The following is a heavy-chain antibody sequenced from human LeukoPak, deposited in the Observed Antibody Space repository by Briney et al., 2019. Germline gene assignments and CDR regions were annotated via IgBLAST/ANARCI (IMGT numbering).Heavy chain of an antibody. CDR1: GFTFSSYW. V-gene: IGHV3-7*04. Sequence: GGSLRLSCAASGFTFSSYWMSWVRQAPGKGLEWVANIKQDGSEKYYVDSVKGRFTISRDNAKNSLYLQMNSLRAEDTAVYYCARGYSGYDWRDDNWFDPWGQRTLVTVSS. CDR2: IKQDGSEK. D-gene: IGHD5-12*01. J-gene: IGHJ5*02. CDR3: ARGYSGYDWRDDNWFDP.